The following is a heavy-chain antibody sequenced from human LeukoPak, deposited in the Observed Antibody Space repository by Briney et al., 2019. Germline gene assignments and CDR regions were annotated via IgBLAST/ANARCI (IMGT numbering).Heavy chain of an antibody. CDR3: AKGGRDSSGYDESHFQH. D-gene: IGHD3-22*01. CDR2: IRSKANSHAT. Sequence: GGSLRLSCAASGFTFSGSAMHWVRQASGKGLEWVGRIRSKANSHATAYAASVKGRFTISRDDSKNTAYLQMNSLRAEDTAVYYCAKGGRDSSGYDESHFQHWGQGTLVTVSS. V-gene: IGHV3-73*01. J-gene: IGHJ1*01. CDR1: GFTFSGSA.